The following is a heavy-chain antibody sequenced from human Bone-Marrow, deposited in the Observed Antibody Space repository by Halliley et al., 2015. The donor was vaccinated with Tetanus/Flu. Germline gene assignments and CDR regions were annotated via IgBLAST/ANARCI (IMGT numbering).Heavy chain of an antibody. V-gene: IGHV3-74*03. CDR1: GFTFSSHW. D-gene: IGHD3-16*01. J-gene: IGHJ4*02. CDR3: ARWGIIVPTDY. Sequence: AASGFTFSSHWMHWVRQAPGKGLEWVSRIDSDGSDTMYADSVKGRFTISRDNAKNTLSLQMNSLRAEDTAVYYCARWGIIVPTDYWGQGTLVTVSS. CDR2: IDSDGSDT.